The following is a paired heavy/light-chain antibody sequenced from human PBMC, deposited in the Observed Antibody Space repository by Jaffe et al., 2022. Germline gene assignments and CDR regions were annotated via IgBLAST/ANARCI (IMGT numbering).Light chain of an antibody. Sequence: DIQLTQSPSFLSASVGDRVTITCRASQGISSYLAWYQQKPGKAPKLLIYAASTLQSGVPSRFSGSGSGTEFTLTISSLQPEDFATYYCQQLNSYRSITFGQGTRLEIK. J-gene: IGKJ5*01. V-gene: IGKV1-9*01. CDR1: QGISSY. CDR2: AAS. CDR3: QQLNSYRSIT.
Heavy chain of an antibody. CDR1: GFTFSSYA. CDR3: AKDRGMSVHDYGDYLEREGYWYFDL. D-gene: IGHD4-17*01. CDR2: ISGSGGST. Sequence: EVQLLESGGGLVQPGGSLRLSCAASGFTFSSYAMSWVRQAPGKGLEWVSAISGSGGSTYYADSVKGRFTISRDNSKNTLYLQMNSLRAEDTAVYYCAKDRGMSVHDYGDYLEREGYWYFDLWGRGTLVTVSS. J-gene: IGHJ2*01. V-gene: IGHV3-23*01.